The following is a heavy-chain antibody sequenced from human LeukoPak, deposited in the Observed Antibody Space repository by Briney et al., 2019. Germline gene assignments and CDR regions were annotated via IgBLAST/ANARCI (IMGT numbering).Heavy chain of an antibody. CDR1: GYSFTSYW. V-gene: IGHV5-51*01. CDR2: IYPGDSDT. Sequence: GESLKISCKGSGYSFTSYWIGWVRQMPGKGLEWMGIIYPGDSDTRYSPSFQGQVTISADKSISTAYLRWSSLKASDTAMYYCARLGSSSSQYYYYGMDVWGQGTTVTVSS. J-gene: IGHJ6*02. D-gene: IGHD6-6*01. CDR3: ARLGSSSSQYYYYGMDV.